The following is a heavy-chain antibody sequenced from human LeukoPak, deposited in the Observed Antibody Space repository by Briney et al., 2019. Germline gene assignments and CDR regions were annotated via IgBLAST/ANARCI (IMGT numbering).Heavy chain of an antibody. CDR3: ARLRCSSTSCYDRRGWFDP. CDR1: GYTFTGYY. D-gene: IGHD2-2*01. CDR2: INPNSGGT. Sequence: ASVKVSCKASGYTFTGYYMHWVRQAPGQGLEWMGWINPNSGGTNYAQKFQGRVTMTRDTSISTAYMELSRLRSDDTAAYYCARLRCSSTSCYDRRGWFDPWGQGTLVTVSS. J-gene: IGHJ5*02. V-gene: IGHV1-2*02.